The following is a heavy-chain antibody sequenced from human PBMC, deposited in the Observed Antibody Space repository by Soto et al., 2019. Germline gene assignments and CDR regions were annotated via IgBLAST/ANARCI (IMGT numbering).Heavy chain of an antibody. V-gene: IGHV4-59*01. CDR3: ARSLEMYYYDNSVYYAH. Sequence: SETLSLTCTVSGDSIGSYYWNWIRQPPGKGLEWIGYVSFRGSTSYNPSLKSRVSISVDTSKNQFSLRLSSVTAADTAVYYCARSLEMYYYDNSVYYAHWGQGTRVTVSS. J-gene: IGHJ4*02. CDR2: VSFRGST. D-gene: IGHD3-22*01. CDR1: GDSIGSYY.